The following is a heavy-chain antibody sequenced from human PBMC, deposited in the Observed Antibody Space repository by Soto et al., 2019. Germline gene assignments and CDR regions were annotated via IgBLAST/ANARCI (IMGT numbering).Heavy chain of an antibody. Sequence: SETLSLTCTVSGGSISSGGYYWSWIRQHPGKGLEWIGYIYYSGSTYYNPSLKSRVTISVDTSKNQFSLKPSSVTAADTAVYYCARVVPAAIGRYWFDPWGQGTLVTVSS. D-gene: IGHD2-2*02. J-gene: IGHJ5*02. CDR1: GGSISSGGYY. CDR2: IYYSGST. CDR3: ARVVPAAIGRYWFDP. V-gene: IGHV4-31*03.